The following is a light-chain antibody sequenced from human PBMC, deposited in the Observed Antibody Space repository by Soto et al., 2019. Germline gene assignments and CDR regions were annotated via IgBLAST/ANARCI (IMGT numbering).Light chain of an antibody. CDR3: QQYNNWPLIT. CDR1: QSVSSS. J-gene: IGKJ5*01. V-gene: IGKV3-15*01. Sequence: EIVMTQSPATLSVSPGEGATLTCRASQSVSSSLAWYQRQRGQAPRLLIYGASTRATGTPARISGSGSGTEFTLTISSLQSDDSAVYYCQQYNNWPLITFGQGTRLEIK. CDR2: GAS.